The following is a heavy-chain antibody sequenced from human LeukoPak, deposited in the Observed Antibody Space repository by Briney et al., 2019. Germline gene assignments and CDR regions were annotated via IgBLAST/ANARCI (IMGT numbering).Heavy chain of an antibody. CDR2: FYPGDSDT. J-gene: IGHJ3*02. CDR3: SRANNVTTAADAFDI. D-gene: IGHD4-17*01. Sequence: GESLKISCKGSGYSFTSYWIGWVRQMPGKGLEWMGIFYPGDSDTRYSPSFQGQVTISADKSISTAYLQWSSLKASDTAMYHCSRANNVTTAADAFDIWGQGTMVTVSS. V-gene: IGHV5-51*01. CDR1: GYSFTSYW.